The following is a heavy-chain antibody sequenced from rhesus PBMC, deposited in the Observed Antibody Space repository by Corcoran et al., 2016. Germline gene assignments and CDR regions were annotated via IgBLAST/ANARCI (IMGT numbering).Heavy chain of an antibody. J-gene: IGHJ3*01. CDR2: ISGSRGST. Sequence: QLQLQESGPGLVKPSETLSLTCAVSGGSISSNYWSWIRQPPGKGLEWIGRISGSRGSTDSNPSLKSRVTISPDTSKNQFSRKLRSVTAADAAVYYCARYSGSWIYAFDFWGQELRVTVSS. CDR3: ARYSGSWIYAFDF. CDR1: GGSISSNY. V-gene: IGHV4-173*01. D-gene: IGHD6-25*01.